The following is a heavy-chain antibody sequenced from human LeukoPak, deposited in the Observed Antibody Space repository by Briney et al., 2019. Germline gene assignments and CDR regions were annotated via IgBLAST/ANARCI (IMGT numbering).Heavy chain of an antibody. Sequence: SETLSLTCAVYGGSFSGYYWSWIRQPPGKGLEWIGEINHSGSTNYNPSLKSRVTISVDTSKNQFSLKLSSVTAADTAVYYCARGSLVDYYDSSGYYYKHFDYWGQGTLVTVSS. CDR1: GGSFSGYY. J-gene: IGHJ4*02. CDR3: ARGSLVDYYDSSGYYYKHFDY. CDR2: INHSGST. D-gene: IGHD3-22*01. V-gene: IGHV4-34*01.